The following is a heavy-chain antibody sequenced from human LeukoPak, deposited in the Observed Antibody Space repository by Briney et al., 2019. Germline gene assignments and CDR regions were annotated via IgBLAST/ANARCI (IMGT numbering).Heavy chain of an antibody. J-gene: IGHJ4*02. CDR2: TYCRSKWYY. CDR1: GDSVSSNDAA. Sequence: SQTLSLTCAISGDSVSSNDAAWNWIRQSPSRGLEWLGRTYCRSKWYYDYAVSVKSRITINPDTSKNQFSLQLNSVTTDDTAVFYCAREPSGHSGSFDSWGQGTLVTVSS. CDR3: AREPSGHSGSFDS. V-gene: IGHV6-1*01. D-gene: IGHD4-23*01.